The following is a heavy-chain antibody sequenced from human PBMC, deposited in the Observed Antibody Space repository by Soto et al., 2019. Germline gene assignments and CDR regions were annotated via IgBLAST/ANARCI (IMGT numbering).Heavy chain of an antibody. CDR1: GDSIGTTHSY. Sequence: SETLSLTCTVSGDSIGTTHSYWAWIRQSPGKGLEWIGNIHYSGSTYYMPSLRSRVTLSVDTSKNQFSLRLTSVTAEDTAVYYCARHEGNGNVWPLDYWGQGILVTAS. D-gene: IGHD2-8*01. J-gene: IGHJ4*02. CDR2: IHYSGST. CDR3: ARHEGNGNVWPLDY. V-gene: IGHV4-39*01.